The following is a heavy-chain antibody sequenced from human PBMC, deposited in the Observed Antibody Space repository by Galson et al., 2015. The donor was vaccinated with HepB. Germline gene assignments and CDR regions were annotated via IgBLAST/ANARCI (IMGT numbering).Heavy chain of an antibody. J-gene: IGHJ2*01. CDR3: ARLGHFDSSAFYHGVRKNRYWYFDV. CDR1: GGSFRDYY. D-gene: IGHD3-22*01. Sequence: GGSFRDYYWSWIRQTPGKRLEWIGEINDSGRANYNPSFESRVTMSVDPSKSQFHLRLASVTAADTAVYYCARLGHFDSSAFYHGVRKNRYWYFDVWGRGTLVGVSS. V-gene: IGHV4-34*10. CDR2: INDSGRA.